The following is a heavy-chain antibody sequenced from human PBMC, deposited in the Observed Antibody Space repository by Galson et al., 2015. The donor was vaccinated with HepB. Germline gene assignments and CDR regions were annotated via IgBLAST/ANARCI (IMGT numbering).Heavy chain of an antibody. CDR1: GFTFSSYG. J-gene: IGHJ4*02. Sequence: SLRLSCAASGFTFSSYGMHWVRQAPGKGLEWVAVIWYDGSNKYYADSVKGRFTISRDNSKNTLYLQMNSLRAEDTAVYYCARVFDGSGSYLFDYWGQGTLVTVSS. CDR2: IWYDGSNK. CDR3: ARVFDGSGSYLFDY. D-gene: IGHD3-10*01. V-gene: IGHV3-33*01.